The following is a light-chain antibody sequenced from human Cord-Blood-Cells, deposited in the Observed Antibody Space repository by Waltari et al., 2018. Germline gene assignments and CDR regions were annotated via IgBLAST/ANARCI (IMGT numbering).Light chain of an antibody. CDR3: CSYAGSSTLV. V-gene: IGLV2-23*01. CDR1: SSDVGSYHL. J-gene: IGLJ2*01. CDR2: EGS. Sequence: QSALTQPASVSGSPGQSITISCTGTSSDVGSYHLVPWYQQHPGKAPKLMIYEGSKGPSGVSNRFSGSKSGNTASLTISGLQAEDEADYYCCSYAGSSTLVFGGGTKLTVL.